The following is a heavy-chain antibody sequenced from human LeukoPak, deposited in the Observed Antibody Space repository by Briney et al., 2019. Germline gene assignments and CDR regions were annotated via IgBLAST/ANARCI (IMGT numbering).Heavy chain of an antibody. V-gene: IGHV4-59*01. CDR3: ARGRRSARQDAFDI. CDR1: GGSISSYY. Sequence: SETLSLTCTVSGGSISSYYWSWIRQPPGKGLEWIGYIYYSGSTNYNPSLKSRVTISVDTSKNQFSLKLSSVTAADTAVYYCARGRRSARQDAFDIWGQGTMVTVSS. CDR2: IYYSGST. D-gene: IGHD1-26*01. J-gene: IGHJ3*02.